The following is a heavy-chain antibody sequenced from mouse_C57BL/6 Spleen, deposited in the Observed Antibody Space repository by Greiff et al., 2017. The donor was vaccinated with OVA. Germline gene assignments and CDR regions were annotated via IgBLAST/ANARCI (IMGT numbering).Heavy chain of an antibody. CDR2: IHPNSGST. Sequence: QVQLKQPGAELVKPGASVKLSCKASGYTFTSYWMHWVKQRPGPGLEWIGMIHPNSGSTNYNEKFKSKATLTVDKSSSTAYMQLSSLTSEESAVYYCARGANGSRTGAMDYWGQGTSVTVSS. CDR1: GYTFTSYW. V-gene: IGHV1-64*01. CDR3: ARGANGSRTGAMDY. D-gene: IGHD1-1*01. J-gene: IGHJ4*01.